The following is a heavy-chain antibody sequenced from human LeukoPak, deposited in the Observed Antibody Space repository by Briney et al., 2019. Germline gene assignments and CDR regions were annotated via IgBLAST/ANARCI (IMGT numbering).Heavy chain of an antibody. CDR1: GFTFSTYS. CDR2: ISSSSRTM. D-gene: IGHD3-16*01. J-gene: IGHJ6*03. Sequence: GGSLRLSCAASGFTFSTYSMNWVRQAPGKGLEWVSYISSSSRTMYYADSVKGRFTISRDNAKNSLYLQMNTLRAEDTAVYYCARIDGPTVYTYYMDLWGKGTTVTVAS. CDR3: ARIDGPTVYTYYMDL. V-gene: IGHV3-48*04.